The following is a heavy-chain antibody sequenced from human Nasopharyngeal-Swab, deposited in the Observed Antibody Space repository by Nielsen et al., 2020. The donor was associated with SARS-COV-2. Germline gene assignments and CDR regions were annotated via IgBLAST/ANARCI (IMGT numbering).Heavy chain of an antibody. CDR2: IYYSGST. Sequence: SETLSLTCTVSGGSISSYYWSWIRQPPGKGLEWIGCIYYSGSTNYNPSLKSRVTISVDTSKNQFSLKLSSVTAADTAVYYCARTGDLDIVVVPAALWAFDIWGQGTMVTVSS. V-gene: IGHV4-59*01. CDR1: GGSISSYY. J-gene: IGHJ3*02. D-gene: IGHD2-2*03. CDR3: ARTGDLDIVVVPAALWAFDI.